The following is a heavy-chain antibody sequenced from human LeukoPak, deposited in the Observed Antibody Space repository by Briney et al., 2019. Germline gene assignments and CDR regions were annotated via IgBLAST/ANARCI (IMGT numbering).Heavy chain of an antibody. D-gene: IGHD3-22*01. CDR2: ISDSGSGT. CDR3: AKRTDTSGNRGGALDI. CDR1: GFTFSSYA. Sequence: GGSLGLSCPASGFTFSSYAMSWVRQAPGKGLEGVSSISDSGSGTYYADSVKGRFTISRDNSKNTLYLQMNSLRAEDTAVYYCAKRTDTSGNRGGALDIWGQGTMVAVSS. V-gene: IGHV3-23*01. J-gene: IGHJ3*02.